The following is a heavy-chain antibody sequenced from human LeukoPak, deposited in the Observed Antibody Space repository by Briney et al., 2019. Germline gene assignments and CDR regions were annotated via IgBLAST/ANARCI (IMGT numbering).Heavy chain of an antibody. CDR3: ARGVRGDCRSTSCYVAYYYFSMNV. V-gene: IGHV3-30-3*01. D-gene: IGHD2-2*01. CDR1: GITLSNHA. J-gene: IGHJ6*03. CDR2: LSYDGFKK. Sequence: GGSLRLSCEVSGITLSNHAVHWVRQAPGKGLEWVALLSYDGFKKYYADSVRGRFTISRDRSTDTVYLQMDDVKNEDSGTYYCARGVRGDCRSTSCYVAYYYFSMNVWGEGTSVTVSS.